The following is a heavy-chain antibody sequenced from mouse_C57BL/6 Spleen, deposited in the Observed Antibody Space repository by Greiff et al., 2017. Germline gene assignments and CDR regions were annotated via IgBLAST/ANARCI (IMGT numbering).Heavy chain of an antibody. V-gene: IGHV5-4*01. D-gene: IGHD1-1*01. CDR3: ARDLGSTPYYAMAY. CDR1: GFTFSSYA. Sequence: EVQLVESGGGLVKPGGSLKLSCAASGFTFSSYAMSWVRQTPEKRLEWVATISDGGGYTYYPDNVKGRFTITRDNAKNKLYVQMAHLKSKDTAMYYCARDLGSTPYYAMAYWGQGTSVTVSS. CDR2: ISDGGGYT. J-gene: IGHJ4*01.